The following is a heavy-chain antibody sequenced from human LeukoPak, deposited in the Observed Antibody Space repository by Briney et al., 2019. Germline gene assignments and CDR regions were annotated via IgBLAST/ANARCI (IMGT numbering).Heavy chain of an antibody. CDR2: IKSKTDGGTA. J-gene: IGHJ4*02. V-gene: IGHV3-15*01. CDR3: SIRRVATVVRGI. CDR1: GFTFSNAW. Sequence: PWESLRLSCAASGFTFSNAWMSWVRQAPGKGLEWVGLIKSKTDGGTAAYTAPVKGRFTISRDDSKNTLYLQMNSLKTEDTAAYYCSIRRVATVVRGIWGQGTLVTVSS. D-gene: IGHD3-10*01.